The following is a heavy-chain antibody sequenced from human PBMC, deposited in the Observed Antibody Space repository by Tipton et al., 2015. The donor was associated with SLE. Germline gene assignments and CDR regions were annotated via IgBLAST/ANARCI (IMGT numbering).Heavy chain of an antibody. CDR3: ARGWGYDSLYYYYGMDV. V-gene: IGHV4-4*02. CDR1: GGSISSSIW. J-gene: IGHJ6*02. CDR2: IFHSGST. D-gene: IGHD5-12*01. Sequence: TLSLTCTVSGGSISSSIWWTWVRQPPGKGLEWIGEIFHSGSTNYNPSLKSRVTISVDTSKNQFSLKLSSVTAADTAVYYCARGWGYDSLYYYYGMDVWGQGTTVTVSS.